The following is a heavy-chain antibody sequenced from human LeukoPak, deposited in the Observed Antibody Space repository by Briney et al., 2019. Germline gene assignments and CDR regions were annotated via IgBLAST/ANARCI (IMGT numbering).Heavy chain of an antibody. J-gene: IGHJ6*03. CDR1: GFTFSSYS. CDR3: ARNGYDFWSGYSLDYYYYYMDV. Sequence: GGSLRLSCAASGFTFSSYSMNWVRQAPGKGLEWVSSISSSSSYIYYADSVKGRFTISRDNAKNSLYLQMNSLRAEDTAVYYCARNGYDFWSGYSLDYYYYYMDVWGKGTTVTVSS. V-gene: IGHV3-21*01. CDR2: ISSSSSYI. D-gene: IGHD3-3*01.